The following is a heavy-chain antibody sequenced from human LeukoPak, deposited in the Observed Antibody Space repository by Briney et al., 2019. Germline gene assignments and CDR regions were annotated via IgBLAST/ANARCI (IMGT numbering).Heavy chain of an antibody. D-gene: IGHD2-2*01. V-gene: IGHV1-18*03. Sequence: ASVKVSCKASGYTFTSYGISWVRQAPGQGLEWMGWISAYNGNTNYAQKLQGRVTMTTDTSTSTAYMELRSLRSDDMAVYYCATEGLGYCSSTSCRQRGFDYWGQGTLVTVSS. CDR2: ISAYNGNT. CDR3: ATEGLGYCSSTSCRQRGFDY. J-gene: IGHJ4*02. CDR1: GYTFTSYG.